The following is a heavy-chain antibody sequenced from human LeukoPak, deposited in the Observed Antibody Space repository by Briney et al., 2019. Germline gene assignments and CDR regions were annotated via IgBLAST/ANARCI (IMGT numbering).Heavy chain of an antibody. CDR3: ASDPYVTTYFDY. Sequence: GMSLRLSCAASGFTFSSHAMHWVRQAPGKGREWVAVISNAGNNKNYADSVKGRFTISRDNSKNTMYLQMSSLRAEDTAVYYCASDPYVTTYFDYWGQGTLVHVSS. J-gene: IGHJ4*02. CDR2: ISNAGNNK. V-gene: IGHV3-30-3*01. CDR1: GFTFSSHA. D-gene: IGHD4-17*01.